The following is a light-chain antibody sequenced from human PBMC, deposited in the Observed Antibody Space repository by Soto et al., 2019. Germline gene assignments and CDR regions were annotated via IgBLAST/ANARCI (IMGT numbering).Light chain of an antibody. J-gene: IGLJ1*01. V-gene: IGLV1-44*01. CDR1: SSKIGSNT. Sequence: QSVLTQPPSASGTPGQRVTISCSGSSSKIGSNTENWYQQLPGTAPKLLIYSDNQRPSGVPDRFSGSKSGTSASLAISGLQSEDEADYYCAAWDDSLNRYVFGTGTKLTVL. CDR2: SDN. CDR3: AAWDDSLNRYV.